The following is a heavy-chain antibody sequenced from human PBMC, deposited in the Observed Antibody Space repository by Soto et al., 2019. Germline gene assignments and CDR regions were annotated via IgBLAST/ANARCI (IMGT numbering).Heavy chain of an antibody. CDR1: GYTFTRYA. CDR3: ARAVAVPADFDY. Sequence: QVKLVQSGAEEKKPGASVKVSCKASGYTFTRYAMHWVRQAPGQRLEWMGWINAGNGNTKYSQKFQGRVTITRDTSACTAYIELSSLRSKDTAVYYCARAVAVPADFDYWGQVTLVTVSS. J-gene: IGHJ4*02. CDR2: INAGNGNT. V-gene: IGHV1-3*05. D-gene: IGHD6-19*01.